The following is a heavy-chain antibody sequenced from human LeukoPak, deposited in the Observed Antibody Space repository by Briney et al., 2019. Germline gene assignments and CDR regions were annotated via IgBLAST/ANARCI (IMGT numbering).Heavy chain of an antibody. V-gene: IGHV3-23*01. CDR2: ISGSADVT. CDR1: GFTFSSSA. Sequence: GGSLRLSCAASGFTFSSSAMSWVRQAPGKGLEWVSDISGSADVTYYADSVKGRFIISRDNSKNTLYLQMNSLRTEDTAVYYCSCDGAYGSGSSPPYYYYMDVWGKGTTVTVSS. CDR3: SCDGAYGSGSSPPYYYYMDV. J-gene: IGHJ6*03. D-gene: IGHD3-10*01.